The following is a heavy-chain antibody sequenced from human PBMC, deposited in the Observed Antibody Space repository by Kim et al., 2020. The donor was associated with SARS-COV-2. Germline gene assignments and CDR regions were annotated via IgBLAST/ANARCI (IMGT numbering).Heavy chain of an antibody. CDR3: ARSVVVPAAMQGYYYHYGMDV. CDR1: GFTFGDYA. V-gene: IGHV3-9*01. Sequence: GGSLRLSCAASGFTFGDYAMHWVRQAPGKGLEWVSGFSWNSGSIAYADSVKGRFTISRDNAKNSLYLQMSSLRAEDTALYYCARSVVVPAAMQGYYYHYGMDVWGQGTTVTVSS. D-gene: IGHD2-2*01. CDR2: FSWNSGSI. J-gene: IGHJ6*02.